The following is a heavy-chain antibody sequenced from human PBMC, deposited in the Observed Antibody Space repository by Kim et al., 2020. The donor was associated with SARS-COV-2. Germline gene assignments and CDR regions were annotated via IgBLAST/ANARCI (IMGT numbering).Heavy chain of an antibody. Sequence: GGSLRLSCAASGFTLSGSTVHWVRQASGKGLEWVGRIRSKANSYATSYAASVKNRFTISRDDSKNTAYLQMNSLKTEDTAVYYCARVNPIAGGWYDAFD. CDR3: ARVNPIAGGWYDAFD. D-gene: IGHD6-19*01. CDR2: IRSKANSYAT. J-gene: IGHJ3*02. CDR1: GFTLSGST. V-gene: IGHV3-73*01.